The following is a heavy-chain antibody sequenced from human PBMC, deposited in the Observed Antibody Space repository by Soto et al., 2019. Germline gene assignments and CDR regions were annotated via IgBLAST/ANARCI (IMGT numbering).Heavy chain of an antibody. CDR2: ISYDGSNK. V-gene: IGHV3-30-3*01. J-gene: IGHJ2*01. Sequence: GGSLRLSCAASGFTFSSYAMHWVRQAPGKGLEWVAVISYDGSNKNYADSVKGRFTISRDNSENTLYLQMNSLRTEATAVYYCARESYGGNSYWYFDLWGRGTLVTVSS. D-gene: IGHD2-21*02. CDR3: ARESYGGNSYWYFDL. CDR1: GFTFSSYA.